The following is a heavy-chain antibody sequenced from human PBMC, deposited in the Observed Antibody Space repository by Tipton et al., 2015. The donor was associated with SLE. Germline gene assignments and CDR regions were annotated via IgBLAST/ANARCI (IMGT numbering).Heavy chain of an antibody. Sequence: GLVKPSETLSLTCTVSGGSISSSSYYWGWIRQPPGKGLEWIGGIYYSGSTYYNPSLKSRVTISVDTSKNQFSLKLSSVTAADTAVYYCASGRYSYGYETPNWFDPWCQGTLVTVSS. J-gene: IGHJ5*02. CDR1: GGSISSSSYY. CDR2: IYYSGST. D-gene: IGHD5-18*01. V-gene: IGHV4-39*07. CDR3: ASGRYSYGYETPNWFDP.